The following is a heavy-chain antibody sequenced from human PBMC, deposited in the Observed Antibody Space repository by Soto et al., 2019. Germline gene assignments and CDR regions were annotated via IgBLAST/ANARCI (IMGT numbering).Heavy chain of an antibody. Sequence: ASETLSLTCTVSGGSISSYYWSWIRQPPGKGLEWIGYIYYSGSTNYNPSLKSRVTISVDTSKNQFSLKLSSVTAADTAVYYCAGAKYCSSTPPPAGYFDSWGQEPLATVSS. CDR2: IYYSGST. V-gene: IGHV4-59*01. CDR3: AGAKYCSSTPPPAGYFDS. CDR1: GGSISSYY. J-gene: IGHJ4*02. D-gene: IGHD2-2*01.